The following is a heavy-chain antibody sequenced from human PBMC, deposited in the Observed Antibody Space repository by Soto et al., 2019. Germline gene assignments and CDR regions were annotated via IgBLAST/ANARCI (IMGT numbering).Heavy chain of an antibody. J-gene: IGHJ4*02. V-gene: IGHV1-69*13. CDR3: ARALPLLEGRYYFDY. CDR2: IIPIFGTA. D-gene: IGHD3-3*01. Sequence: ASVKVSCKTSGYTSSNYDVSWVRQAPGQGLEWMGGIIPIFGTANYAQKFQGRVTITADESTSTAYMELSSLRSEDTAVYYCARALPLLEGRYYFDYWGQGTLVTVSS. CDR1: GYTSSNYD.